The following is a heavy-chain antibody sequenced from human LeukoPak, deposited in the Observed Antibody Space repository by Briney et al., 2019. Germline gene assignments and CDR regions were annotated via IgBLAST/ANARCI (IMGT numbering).Heavy chain of an antibody. CDR1: GGSISSSSYY. CDR3: ARRDLQQLVFGY. J-gene: IGHJ4*02. Sequence: SETLSLTCTVAGGSISSSSYYWGWIRQPPGKGLEWIGRIYYSGSTYYNPSLKRRVTISVDTSKNQFSRKLSSVTASHTAAYHCARRDLQQLVFGYWGQGTLVTVSS. D-gene: IGHD6-13*01. V-gene: IGHV4-39*01. CDR2: IYYSGST.